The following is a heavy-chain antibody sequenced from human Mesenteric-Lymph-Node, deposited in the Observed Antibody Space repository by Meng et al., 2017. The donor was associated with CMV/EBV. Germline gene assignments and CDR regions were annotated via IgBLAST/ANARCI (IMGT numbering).Heavy chain of an antibody. D-gene: IGHD1-26*01. J-gene: IGHJ4*02. CDR2: ISWNSGGI. CDR3: AKGEWGAADTKLFDH. V-gene: IGHV3-9*01. CDR1: GFSFDDYA. Sequence: SLKISCAASGFSFDDYAMHWVRQAPGKGLEWVSGISWNSGGIGYGDSVKGRFTIYRDNAKNSLYLQMNSLRAEDTALYYCAKGEWGAADTKLFDHWGQGTLVTVSS.